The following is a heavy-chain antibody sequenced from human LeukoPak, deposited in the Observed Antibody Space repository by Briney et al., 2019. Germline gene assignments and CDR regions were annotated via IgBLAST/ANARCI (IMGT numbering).Heavy chain of an antibody. D-gene: IGHD6-25*01. CDR2: ISATGAGT. CDR1: GFTFSTYA. V-gene: IGHV3-23*01. Sequence: GGSLRLSCAASGFTFSTYAMIWVRQAPGKGLEWVSAISATGAGTYYADSVKGRFTISRDNSKDTLFLQMRSLRAEGTAVYYCAKRVAASSGTNDYWGQGTLVTVSS. CDR3: AKRVAASSGTNDY. J-gene: IGHJ4*02.